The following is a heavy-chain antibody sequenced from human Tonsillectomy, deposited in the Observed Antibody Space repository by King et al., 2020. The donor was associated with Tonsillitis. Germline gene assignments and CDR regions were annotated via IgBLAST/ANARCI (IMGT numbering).Heavy chain of an antibody. CDR2: IYLGGSDT. CDR1: GYSFTSYW. CDR3: ARHEIAVAGIVDY. J-gene: IGHJ4*02. V-gene: IGHV5-51*01. Sequence: VQLVESGAEVKKPGESLKISCKGSGYSFTSYWIGLVRQMPGKGLDWMGIIYLGGSDTRYSPSFQGMVTISVDKSISTAYLQWSSLKASDTAMYYCARHEIAVAGIVDYWGRGTLVTVSS. D-gene: IGHD6-19*01.